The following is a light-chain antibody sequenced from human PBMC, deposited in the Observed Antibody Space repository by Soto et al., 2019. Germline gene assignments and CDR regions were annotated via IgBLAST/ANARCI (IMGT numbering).Light chain of an antibody. CDR2: GAS. CDR1: QSVSSSY. V-gene: IGKV3-20*01. J-gene: IGKJ1*01. Sequence: EIVLAQSPGTLSLSPGGRATLSCRASQSVSSSYLAWYQQKHGQAPRLLIYGASSRATGIPDRFSGSGSGTDFTLTISRLEPEDFAVYYCQQLGTFGQGTKVEIK. CDR3: QQLGT.